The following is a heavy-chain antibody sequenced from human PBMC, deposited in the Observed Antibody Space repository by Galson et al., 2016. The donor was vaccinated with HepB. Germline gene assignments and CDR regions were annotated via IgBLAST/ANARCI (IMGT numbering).Heavy chain of an antibody. CDR3: ARGATVTTS. V-gene: IGHV3-7*03. J-gene: IGHJ4*02. CDR1: GFTFSDSY. Sequence: SLRLSCAASGFTFSDSYMTWVRQAPGKGLEWVANIKQDGTERNYVDSEKGRFTISRDNAKNSLYLQMNSLRVEDTAMYFCARGATVTTSWGQGTLVIVSS. D-gene: IGHD4-17*01. CDR2: IKQDGTER.